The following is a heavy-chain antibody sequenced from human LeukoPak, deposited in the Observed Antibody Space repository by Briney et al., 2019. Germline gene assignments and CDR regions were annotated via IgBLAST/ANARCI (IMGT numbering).Heavy chain of an antibody. J-gene: IGHJ4*02. D-gene: IGHD3-16*02. CDR1: GGTFSSYA. Sequence: ASVKVSCKASGGTFSSYAISWVRQAPGQGLEWMGGIIPIFGTANYAQKFQGRVTITADESTSTAYMELSSLRSEDTAVYYCASPPPYYDYVWGSYRLDYWGQGTLVTVSS. CDR2: IIPIFGTA. V-gene: IGHV1-69*13. CDR3: ASPPPYYDYVWGSYRLDY.